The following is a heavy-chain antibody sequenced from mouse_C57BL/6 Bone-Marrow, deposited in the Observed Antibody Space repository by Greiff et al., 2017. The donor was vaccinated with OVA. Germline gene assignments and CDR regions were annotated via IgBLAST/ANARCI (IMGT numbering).Heavy chain of an antibody. J-gene: IGHJ4*01. CDR1: GYTFTSYW. V-gene: IGHV1-55*01. Sequence: QVQLQQPGAELVKPGASEKMSCKASGYTFTSYWITWVKQRPGQGLEWIGDIYPGSGGTNYNEKFKSKATLTVDTSSSTAYMQLSSLTSEDSAVYYCAGHDGYGAMDYWGQGTSVTVSS. CDR3: AGHDGYGAMDY. D-gene: IGHD2-3*01. CDR2: IYPGSGGT.